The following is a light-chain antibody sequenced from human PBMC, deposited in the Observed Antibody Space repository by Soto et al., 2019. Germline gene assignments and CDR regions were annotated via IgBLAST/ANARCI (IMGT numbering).Light chain of an antibody. Sequence: QSALTQPASVSGSPGQSITISCTGTSSDVGGYNYVSWYQQHPGKAPKLMIYDVSNRPSGVSNRFSGSKSGNTASLTISGLQAEDESDCYCSSYTSSRTYVVFGGGTKLTVL. CDR3: SSYTSSRTYVV. V-gene: IGLV2-14*01. CDR1: SSDVGGYNY. J-gene: IGLJ2*01. CDR2: DVS.